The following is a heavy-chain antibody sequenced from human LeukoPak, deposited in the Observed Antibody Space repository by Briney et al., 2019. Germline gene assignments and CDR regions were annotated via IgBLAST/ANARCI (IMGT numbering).Heavy chain of an antibody. Sequence: SETLSLTCTVSGGSISSYYWSWIRQPAGKGLEWIGRIYTSGSTNYNPSLKSRVTISVDTSKNQFSLKLSSVTAADTAVYYCARHLYYDFWSGSSSYYFDYWGQGTLVTVSS. J-gene: IGHJ4*02. D-gene: IGHD3-3*01. CDR2: IYTSGST. CDR3: ARHLYYDFWSGSSSYYFDY. CDR1: GGSISSYY. V-gene: IGHV4-4*07.